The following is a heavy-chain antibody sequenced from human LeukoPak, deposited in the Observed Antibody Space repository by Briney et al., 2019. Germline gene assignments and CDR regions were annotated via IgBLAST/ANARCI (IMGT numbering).Heavy chain of an antibody. V-gene: IGHV3-48*01. CDR3: ARDKVDQFGAVVHYFDY. Sequence: GGSLRLSCTASGFTFSTYSMNWVRQAPGRGLEWVSYISGSSSSSDGGAIQYADSVKGRFTISRDNSKNTVYLQMNSLRAEDTAVYYCARDKVDQFGAVVHYFDYWGQGTLVTVSS. CDR2: ISGSSSSSDGGAI. D-gene: IGHD6-19*01. J-gene: IGHJ4*02. CDR1: GFTFSTYS.